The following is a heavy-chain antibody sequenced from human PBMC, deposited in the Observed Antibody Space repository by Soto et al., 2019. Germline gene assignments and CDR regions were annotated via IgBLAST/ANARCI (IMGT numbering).Heavy chain of an antibody. J-gene: IGHJ5*02. CDR3: ARANSSTWYKLEYKWFDP. CDR1: GASINDYY. D-gene: IGHD6-13*01. V-gene: IGHV4-59*01. Sequence: SETLSLTCTVSGASINDYYWSWIRQTPGKGLEWVGFMYYSETTKYNPSLKGRVNMSLDTSKNQVSLHLKSVTAADTAVYYCARANSSTWYKLEYKWFDPWGQGTLVTVSS. CDR2: MYYSETT.